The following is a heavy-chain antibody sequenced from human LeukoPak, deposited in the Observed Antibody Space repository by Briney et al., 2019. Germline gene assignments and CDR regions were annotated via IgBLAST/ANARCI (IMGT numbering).Heavy chain of an antibody. CDR1: GFIFDDYA. Sequence: PGGSLRLSCAASGFIFDDYAMHWVRQAPGKGLEWVSGISWNSGSLAYADSVKGRFTISRDNAKNSLYLQMSSLRTEDTAWYYCARGLGGDQGYFDLWGRGTLATVSS. D-gene: IGHD3-10*01. CDR3: ARGLGGDQGYFDL. V-gene: IGHV3-9*01. J-gene: IGHJ2*01. CDR2: ISWNSGSL.